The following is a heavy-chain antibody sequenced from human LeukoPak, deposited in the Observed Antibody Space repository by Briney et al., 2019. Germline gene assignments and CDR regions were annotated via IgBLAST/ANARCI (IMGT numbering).Heavy chain of an antibody. CDR2: IGGGGEST. D-gene: IGHD1-26*01. V-gene: IGHV3-23*01. CDR3: AKVLRGSQDY. Sequence: GGSLRLSCAASGFTFSSYAMSWVRQAPGKGLEWVSTIGGGGESTYYADSVKGRFTISRDNSKNTVYLQMNSLRAEDTAVYYCAKVLRGSQDYWGQGTLVTVCS. CDR1: GFTFSSYA. J-gene: IGHJ4*02.